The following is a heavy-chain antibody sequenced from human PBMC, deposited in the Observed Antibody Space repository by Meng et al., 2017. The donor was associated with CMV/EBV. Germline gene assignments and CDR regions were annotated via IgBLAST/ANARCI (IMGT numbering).Heavy chain of an antibody. D-gene: IGHD2-2*01. V-gene: IGHV1-69*10. CDR2: IIPILGIA. CDR1: GGTFSSYA. J-gene: IGHJ4*02. CDR3: ARGYCSSTSCSAPDY. Sequence: SVKVFCKASGGTFSSYAISWVRQAPGQGLEWMGGIIPILGIANYAQKFQGRVTITADKSTSTAYMELSSLRSEDTAVYYCARGYCSSTSCSAPDYWGQGTLVTVSS.